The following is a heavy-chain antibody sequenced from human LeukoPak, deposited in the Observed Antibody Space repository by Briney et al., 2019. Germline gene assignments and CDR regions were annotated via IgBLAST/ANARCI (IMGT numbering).Heavy chain of an antibody. D-gene: IGHD4-17*01. CDR3: AKDTWDTVTPTFDY. J-gene: IGHJ4*02. V-gene: IGHV3-9*01. CDR2: ISWNSGSI. CDR1: GFTFYDYA. Sequence: GGSLRLSCAASGFTFYDYAMHWVRQAPGKGLEWVSGISWNSGSIGYADSVKGRFTISRDNAKNSLYLQMNSLRAEDTALYYCAKDTWDTVTPTFDYWGQGTLVTVSS.